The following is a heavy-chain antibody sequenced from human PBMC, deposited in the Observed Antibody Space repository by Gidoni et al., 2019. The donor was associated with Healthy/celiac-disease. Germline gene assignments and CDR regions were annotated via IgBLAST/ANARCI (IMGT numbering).Heavy chain of an antibody. CDR1: GFPFSSYS. CDR3: ARRDCSGGSCYSWAIDY. CDR2: ISSSSSYI. Sequence: EVQLVESGGGLVKPGGSLRLSCAASGFPFSSYSMNWVRQAPGKGLEWVSSISSSSSYIYYADSVKGRFTISRDNAKNSLYLQMNSLRAEDTAVYYCARRDCSGGSCYSWAIDYWGQGTLVTVSS. V-gene: IGHV3-21*01. D-gene: IGHD2-15*01. J-gene: IGHJ4*02.